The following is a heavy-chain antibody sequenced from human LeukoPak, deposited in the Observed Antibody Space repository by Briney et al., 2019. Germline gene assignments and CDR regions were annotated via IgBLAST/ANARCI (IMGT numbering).Heavy chain of an antibody. CDR1: GFTVSSNY. CDR2: IYSGGST. CDR3: ARVKVDTAMAVYFDY. Sequence: GGSLRLSCAASGFTVSSNYMSWVHQAPGKGLEWVSVIYSGGSTYYADSVKGRYTISRDNSKNTLYLQMNSLRAEDTAVYYCARVKVDTAMAVYFDYWGQGTLVTVSS. J-gene: IGHJ4*02. V-gene: IGHV3-66*02. D-gene: IGHD5-18*01.